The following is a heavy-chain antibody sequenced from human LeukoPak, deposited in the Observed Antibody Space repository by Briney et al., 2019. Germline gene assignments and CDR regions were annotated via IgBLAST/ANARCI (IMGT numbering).Heavy chain of an antibody. Sequence: ASVKVSCKASGYTFTTFGISWVRQAPGQGLEWMGWISTYNGDTHYVQKLQGRVTMTTDTSTGTAYMELRSLRSDDTAVYYCAREYCSGGSCYNADYWGQGTLVTVSS. D-gene: IGHD2-15*01. V-gene: IGHV1-18*01. J-gene: IGHJ4*02. CDR3: AREYCSGGSCYNADY. CDR2: ISTYNGDT. CDR1: GYTFTTFG.